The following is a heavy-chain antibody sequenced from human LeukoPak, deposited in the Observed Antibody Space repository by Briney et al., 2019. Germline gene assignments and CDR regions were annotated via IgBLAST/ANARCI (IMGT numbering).Heavy chain of an antibody. J-gene: IGHJ4*02. CDR1: GFTFSSYS. D-gene: IGHD3-22*01. Sequence: GSLRLSCAASGFTFSSYSMNWVRQAPGKGLEWVSSISSSSSYIYYADSVKGRFTISRDNAKNSLYLQMNSLRAEDTAVYYCARDSPYYYDSSGVSDYWGQGTLVTVSS. CDR3: ARDSPYYYDSSGVSDY. V-gene: IGHV3-21*01. CDR2: ISSSSSYI.